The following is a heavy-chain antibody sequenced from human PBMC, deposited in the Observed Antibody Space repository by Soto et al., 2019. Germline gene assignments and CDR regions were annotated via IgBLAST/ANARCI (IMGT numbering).Heavy chain of an antibody. CDR3: ARDFRITFGGVIGYRDAFDI. CDR1: GFTFSSYS. J-gene: IGHJ3*02. CDR2: ISSSSSTI. D-gene: IGHD3-16*02. Sequence: GGPLRLSCAASGFTFSSYSMNWVRQAPGKGLEWVSYISSSSSTIYYADSVKGRFTISRDNAKNSLYLQMNSLRAEDTAVYYCARDFRITFGGVIGYRDAFDIWGQGTMVTVSS. V-gene: IGHV3-48*01.